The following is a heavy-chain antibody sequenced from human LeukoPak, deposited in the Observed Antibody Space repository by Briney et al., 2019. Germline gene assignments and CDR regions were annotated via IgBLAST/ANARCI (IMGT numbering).Heavy chain of an antibody. CDR2: ISGSSKTI. Sequence: GGSLRLSCAASGFTFNTYSMTWVRQAPGRGLEWVSYISGSSKTIYYAESVKGRFTISRDNAKDSVSLQMNSLGADDTAVYSCVRTGEHYGDYNYYYYMDVWGKGTPVIVSS. J-gene: IGHJ6*03. D-gene: IGHD4-17*01. CDR1: GFTFNTYS. CDR3: VRTGEHYGDYNYYYYMDV. V-gene: IGHV3-48*01.